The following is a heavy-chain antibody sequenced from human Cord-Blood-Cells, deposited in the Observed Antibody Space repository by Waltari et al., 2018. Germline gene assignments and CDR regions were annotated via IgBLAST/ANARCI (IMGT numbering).Heavy chain of an antibody. D-gene: IGHD6-6*01. J-gene: IGHJ3*02. CDR2: IIPILGIA. CDR3: ARVRSSSSAFDI. V-gene: IGHV1-69*09. CDR1: GGTFSSYA. Sequence: QVQLVQSGAAVNKPGSSVKVSCKASGGTFSSYAIPRVRQATGQGLEWMGRIIPILGIANYAQKFQGRVTITADKSTSTAYMELSSLRSEDTAVYYCARVRSSSSAFDIWGQGTMVTVSS.